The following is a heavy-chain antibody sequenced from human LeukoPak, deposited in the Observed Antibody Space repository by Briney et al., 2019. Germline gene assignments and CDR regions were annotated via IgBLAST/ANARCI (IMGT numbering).Heavy chain of an antibody. CDR2: ISSNGGST. J-gene: IGHJ4*02. V-gene: IGHV3-64D*09. CDR3: VKGYCSSISCYGDY. D-gene: IGHD2-2*01. Sequence: PGRSLRLSCSASGFTFSSYAMHWVRQAPAKGLEYVSAISSNGGSTYYADSVKGRFTISRDNSKNTLYLQMSSLRAEDTAVYYCVKGYCSSISCYGDYWGQGTLVTVSS. CDR1: GFTFSSYA.